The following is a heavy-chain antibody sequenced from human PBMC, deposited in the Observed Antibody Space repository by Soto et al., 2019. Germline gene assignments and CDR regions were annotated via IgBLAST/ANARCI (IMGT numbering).Heavy chain of an antibody. CDR3: ASSPTLAYGAYYYYYVMDV. J-gene: IGHJ6*02. CDR1: GFTFSDYY. CDR2: ISSSGSAM. V-gene: IGHV3-11*01. Sequence: QVQLVESGGGLVKPGGSLRLSCAASGFTFSDYYMSWIRQAPGKGLEWVSYISSSGSAMYYGDSVKGRFTISRDNAKTSLYLQINSLRAEDTAVYYCASSPTLAYGAYYYYYVMDVWGQGTTVTVSS. D-gene: IGHD4-17*01.